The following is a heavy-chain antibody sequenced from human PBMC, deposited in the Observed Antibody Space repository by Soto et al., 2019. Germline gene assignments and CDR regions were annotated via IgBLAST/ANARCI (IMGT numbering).Heavy chain of an antibody. D-gene: IGHD3-10*01. V-gene: IGHV1-18*01. CDR3: ARTHLYGAGSYLPWGSFDP. CDR1: GYNFSTYG. CDR2: ISTYNVNT. J-gene: IGHJ5*02. Sequence: QVQLVQSAAEVKKPGASVKVSCRTSGYNFSTYGISWVRQAPGPGLEWMAWISTYNVNTKVAQKFQGRVTMATDSSTSTRYMGVRRPGDDDKAVFYWARTHLYGAGSYLPWGSFDPWGQGTPVIVSS.